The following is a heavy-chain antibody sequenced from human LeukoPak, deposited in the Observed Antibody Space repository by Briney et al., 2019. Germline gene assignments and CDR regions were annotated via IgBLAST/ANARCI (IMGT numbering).Heavy chain of an antibody. CDR2: IHPRSGDT. D-gene: IGHD3-10*01. J-gene: IGHJ4*02. V-gene: IGHV1-2*02. CDR1: GYSFTAFY. Sequence: GASVKVSCKASGYSFTAFYIHWVRQAPGQGLEWMGWIHPRSGDTRYAQKFQGRVTMARDTSISTVYMDLSSLGSDDTAVYYCARDGEYGTGSYYRGSLDYWGQGILVTASS. CDR3: ARDGEYGTGSYYRGSLDY.